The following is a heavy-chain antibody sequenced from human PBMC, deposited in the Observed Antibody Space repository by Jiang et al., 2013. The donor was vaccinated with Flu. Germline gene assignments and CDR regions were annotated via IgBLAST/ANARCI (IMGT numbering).Heavy chain of an antibody. CDR1: GFTFSNYG. CDR2: IWYDGSNK. J-gene: IGHJ3*02. Sequence: QLLESGGGVVQPGRSLRLSCAASGFTFSNYGMHWVRQAPGKGLEWVAVIWYDGSNKYYADSVKGRFTISRDNSKNTLYLQMNSLRAEDTAVYYCARNYYDSSGYNYDAFDIWGQGTMVTVSS. V-gene: IGHV3-33*01. CDR3: ARNYYDSSGYNYDAFDI. D-gene: IGHD3-22*01.